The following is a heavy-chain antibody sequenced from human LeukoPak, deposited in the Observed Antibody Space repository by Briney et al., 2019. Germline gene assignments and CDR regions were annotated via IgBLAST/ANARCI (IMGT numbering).Heavy chain of an antibody. V-gene: IGHV1-24*01. CDR2: FDPEDGET. CDR1: GYTLTELS. CDR3: ATHLWFGDDFDI. J-gene: IGHJ3*02. Sequence: GASVKVSCKVSGYTLTELSMHWVRQAPGKVLEWMGGFDPEDGETIYAQKFQGRVTMTEDTSTDTAYMELSSLRSEDTAVYYCATHLWFGDDFDIWGQGTMVTVSS. D-gene: IGHD3-10*01.